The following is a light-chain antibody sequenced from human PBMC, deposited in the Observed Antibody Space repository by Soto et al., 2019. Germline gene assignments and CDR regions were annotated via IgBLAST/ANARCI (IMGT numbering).Light chain of an antibody. CDR3: QQYGSSPA. V-gene: IGKV3-20*01. J-gene: IGKJ1*01. CDR2: GAS. Sequence: EIVVTQSPGTLSLSPGERATLSCRASQSVSSSYLAWYQQKPGQAPRPLIYGASSRATGIPDRFSGSGSGTDFTLTISRLEPEDFAVYYCQQYGSSPAFGQGTKVDSK. CDR1: QSVSSSY.